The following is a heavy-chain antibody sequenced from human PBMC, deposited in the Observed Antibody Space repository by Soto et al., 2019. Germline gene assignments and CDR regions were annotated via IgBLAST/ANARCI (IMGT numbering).Heavy chain of an antibody. V-gene: IGHV3-30-3*01. CDR3: ARDLSGSGD. CDR2: ISYDGSNK. Sequence: QVQLVESGGGVVQPGRSLRLSCAASGFAFSSYAMHWVRQAPGKGLEWVAVISYDGSNKYYADSVKGRFTISRDKSKKPPYLQMTHPSAEDTAVYFCARDLSGSGDWGQGTLVTVSS. D-gene: IGHD3-10*01. J-gene: IGHJ4*02. CDR1: GFAFSSYA.